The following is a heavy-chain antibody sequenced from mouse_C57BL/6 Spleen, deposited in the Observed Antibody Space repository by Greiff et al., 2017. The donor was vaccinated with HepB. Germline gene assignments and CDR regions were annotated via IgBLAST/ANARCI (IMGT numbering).Heavy chain of an antibody. Sequence: DVMLVESGGGLVKPGGSLKLSCAASGFTFSDYGMHWVRQAPEKGLEWVAYISSGSSTIYYADTVKGRFTISRDNAKNTLFLQMTSLRSEDKDMYYCARTHYYGSSYAMDYWGQGTSVTVSS. CDR1: GFTFSDYG. J-gene: IGHJ4*01. D-gene: IGHD1-1*01. V-gene: IGHV5-17*01. CDR2: ISSGSSTI. CDR3: ARTHYYGSSYAMDY.